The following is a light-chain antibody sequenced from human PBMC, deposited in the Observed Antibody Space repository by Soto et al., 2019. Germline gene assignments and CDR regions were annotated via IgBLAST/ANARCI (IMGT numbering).Light chain of an antibody. V-gene: IGKV3D-15*01. CDR2: GAS. CDR1: QSVNIY. J-gene: IGKJ4*01. Sequence: EIVMTQSPATLSVSPGERATLSCRASQSVNIYLAWYQQKPGQAPRVLIFGASYRATGIPARFSGSGSGTEFNLTISSQQSEDFAVYFCQQYDDWLRLTFGGGTKVEIK. CDR3: QQYDDWLRLT.